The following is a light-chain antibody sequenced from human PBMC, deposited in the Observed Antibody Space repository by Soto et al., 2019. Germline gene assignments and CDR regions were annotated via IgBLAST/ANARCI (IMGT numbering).Light chain of an antibody. CDR1: QTVSTY. J-gene: IGKJ2*01. V-gene: IGKV3-11*01. CDR3: QQRTNWSPYT. Sequence: EIVLTQSPATLSLSPGERATLSCRASQTVSTYLAWYQQKPGQAPRLLIYDASNRATGIPARFSGSGSETDFTLTISSLEPEDFAVYYCQQRTNWSPYTFGQGTKLEIK. CDR2: DAS.